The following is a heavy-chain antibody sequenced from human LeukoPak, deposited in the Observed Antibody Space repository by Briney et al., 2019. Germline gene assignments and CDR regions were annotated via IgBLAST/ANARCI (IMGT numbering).Heavy chain of an antibody. D-gene: IGHD6-6*01. Sequence: SETLSLTCTVSGGFISSHYWSWIRQPPGKGLEWIGYIYYSGSTNYNPSLKSRVTISVDTSKNQFSLKLSSVTAADTAVYYCARGISSWRFDYWGQGTLVTVSS. CDR3: ARGISSWRFDY. CDR1: GGFISSHY. V-gene: IGHV4-59*11. J-gene: IGHJ4*02. CDR2: IYYSGST.